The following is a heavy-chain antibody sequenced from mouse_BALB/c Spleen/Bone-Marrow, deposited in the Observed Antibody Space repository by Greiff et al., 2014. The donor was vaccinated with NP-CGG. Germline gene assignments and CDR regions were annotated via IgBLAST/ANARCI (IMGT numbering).Heavy chain of an antibody. J-gene: IGHJ2*01. CDR2: INPSNGRT. D-gene: IGHD2-4*01. CDR3: ARERYDYDWKDY. CDR1: GYTFTSYW. V-gene: IGHV1S81*02. Sequence: LQESGAELVKPGASVKLSCKASGYTFTSYWMHWVKQRPGQGLEWIGEINPSNGRTNCNEKFKSKATLTVDKSSSTAYMQLSSLTSEDSAVYYCARERYDYDWKDYWGQGTTLTVSS.